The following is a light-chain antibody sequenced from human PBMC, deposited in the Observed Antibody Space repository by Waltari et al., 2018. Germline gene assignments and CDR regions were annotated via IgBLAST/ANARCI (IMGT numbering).Light chain of an antibody. CDR1: ASNIGGNV. V-gene: IGLV1-44*01. J-gene: IGLJ3*02. CDR2: RIC. CDR3: AAWDDSLHGHWV. Sequence: QSVLTQPPSASGTPGQRVTISCSGSASNIGGNVVTWYQQLPGKAPKLLIYRICHPPSGVPDRFSGSKSGTSASLAISGLLSDDEADYYWAAWDDSLHGHWVFGGGTKVTVL.